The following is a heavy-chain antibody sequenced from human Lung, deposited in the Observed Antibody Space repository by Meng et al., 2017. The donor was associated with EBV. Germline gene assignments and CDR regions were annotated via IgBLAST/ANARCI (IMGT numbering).Heavy chain of an antibody. Sequence: VQLVEAGGSVGQPGRALRVSCAASGFTFSLFGMHWVRQAPGKGLEWVAVIRYGGTNTDYADSVKGRFTISRDDSKKMLYLQMNSLRTDDTAVYYCARDLGSGSYVPYWGQGTLVTVSS. J-gene: IGHJ4*02. CDR3: ARDLGSGSYVPY. V-gene: IGHV3-33*01. CDR1: GFTFSLFG. CDR2: IRYGGTNT. D-gene: IGHD3-10*01.